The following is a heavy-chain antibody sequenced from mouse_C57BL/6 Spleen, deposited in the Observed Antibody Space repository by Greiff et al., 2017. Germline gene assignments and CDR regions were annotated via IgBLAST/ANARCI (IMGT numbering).Heavy chain of an antibody. V-gene: IGHV1-26*01. D-gene: IGHD2-3*01. Sequence: VQLQQSGPELVKPGASVKISCKASGYTFTDYYMNWVKQSHGKSLEWIGDINPNNGGTSYNQKFKGKATLTVDKSSSTAYMELRSLTSEDSAVYYCARFYDSWGQGTLVTVSA. CDR3: ARFYDS. CDR1: GYTFTDYY. J-gene: IGHJ3*01. CDR2: INPNNGGT.